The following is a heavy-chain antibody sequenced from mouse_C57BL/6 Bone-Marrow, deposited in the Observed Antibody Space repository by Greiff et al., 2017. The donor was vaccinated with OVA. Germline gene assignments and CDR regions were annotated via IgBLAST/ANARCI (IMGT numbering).Heavy chain of an antibody. J-gene: IGHJ4*01. CDR3: ARYDYDGMDY. CDR1: GYTFTSYW. V-gene: IGHV1-52*01. CDR2: IDPSDSET. Sequence: QVQLKQPGAELVRPGSSVKLSCKASGYTFTSYWMHWVKQRPIQGLEWIGNIDPSDSETHYNQKFKDKATLTVDKSSSTAYMQLSSLTSEDSAVYYCARYDYDGMDYWGQGTSVTVSS.